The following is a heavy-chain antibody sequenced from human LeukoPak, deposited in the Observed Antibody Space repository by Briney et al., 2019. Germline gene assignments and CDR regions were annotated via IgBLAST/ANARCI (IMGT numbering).Heavy chain of an antibody. CDR3: ARDGRYYYAFDI. D-gene: IGHD1-26*01. V-gene: IGHV4-34*01. J-gene: IGHJ3*02. Sequence: SETLSLTCAVYGGSFSGYYWSWIRQPPGKGLEWIGEINNSGSTNYNPSLKSRVTISVDTSKNQFSLKLNSVTAADTAVYYCARDGRYYYAFDIWGQGTMVTVSS. CDR2: INNSGST. CDR1: GGSFSGYY.